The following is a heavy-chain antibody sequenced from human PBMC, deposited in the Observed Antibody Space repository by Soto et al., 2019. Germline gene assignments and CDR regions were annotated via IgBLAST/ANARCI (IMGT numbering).Heavy chain of an antibody. V-gene: IGHV3-7*04. CDR1: GFTFSTYW. CDR2: MKEDGSEK. CDR3: ARGYCSGGSCSRAPEK. J-gene: IGHJ4*02. D-gene: IGHD2-15*01. Sequence: GGSLRLSCAGSGFTFSTYWMNWVRQAPGKGLEWVANMKEDGSEKYNLDSVKGRFTISRDNAKSSLYLQMNSLTVEDTAVYYCARGYCSGGSCSRAPEKWGQGTLVTVSS.